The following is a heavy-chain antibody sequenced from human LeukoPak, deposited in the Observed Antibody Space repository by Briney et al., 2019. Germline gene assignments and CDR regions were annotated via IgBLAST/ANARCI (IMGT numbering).Heavy chain of an antibody. CDR1: GYTFTGYY. V-gene: IGHV1-2*02. J-gene: IGHJ3*02. D-gene: IGHD2-2*01. CDR3: ARWGSSTYAFDI. CDR2: INPNGGGT. Sequence: ASVKVSCTASGYTFTGYYIHWVRQAPGQGLEWMGWINPNGGGTNYAQKFQGRVTMTRDTSISTAYMELSRLTSDDTAVYYCARWGSSTYAFDIWGQGTMVTVSS.